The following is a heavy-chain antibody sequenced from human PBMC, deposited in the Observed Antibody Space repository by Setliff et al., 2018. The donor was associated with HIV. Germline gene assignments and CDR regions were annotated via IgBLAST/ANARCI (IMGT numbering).Heavy chain of an antibody. V-gene: IGHV4-4*07. CDR2: VYASAYS. D-gene: IGHD3-10*01. Sequence: SETLSLTCTVSGDSIGDYYWNWIRQPAGKGLEWIGRVYASAYSNYNPSLKSRVTMSVDTSQNQFSLKLRSVNAADTAVYYCARDWVTRSNYYGSGSLWYFDFWGRGILVTVSS. J-gene: IGHJ2*01. CDR1: GDSIGDYY. CDR3: ARDWVTRSNYYGSGSLWYFDF.